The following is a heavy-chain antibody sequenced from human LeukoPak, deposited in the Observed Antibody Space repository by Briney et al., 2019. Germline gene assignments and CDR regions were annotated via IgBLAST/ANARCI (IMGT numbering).Heavy chain of an antibody. J-gene: IGHJ3*02. Sequence: SETLSLTCAVSGYSISSGYYWGWIRQPPGKGLEWIGSIYHSGSTHYNPSLNSRVTVSVGTSKNQFSLKLSSVTAADTAVYYCARRGGYCSGGSCYKAAFDIWGQGTMVTVSS. CDR1: GYSISSGYY. CDR3: ARRGGYCSGGSCYKAAFDI. CDR2: IYHSGST. V-gene: IGHV4-38-2*01. D-gene: IGHD2-15*01.